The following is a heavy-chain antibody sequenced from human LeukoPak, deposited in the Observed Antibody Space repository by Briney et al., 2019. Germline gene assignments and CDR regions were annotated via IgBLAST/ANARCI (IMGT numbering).Heavy chain of an antibody. Sequence: SETLSLTCTVSGGSISSYYWSWIRRPPGKGLERIGYIYYSGSTNYNPSLKSRVTISVDTSKNQFSLKLSSVTAADTAVYYCARRLPMGAFDIWGQGTMVTVSS. V-gene: IGHV4-59*08. J-gene: IGHJ3*02. CDR3: ARRLPMGAFDI. D-gene: IGHD3-10*01. CDR2: IYYSGST. CDR1: GGSISSYY.